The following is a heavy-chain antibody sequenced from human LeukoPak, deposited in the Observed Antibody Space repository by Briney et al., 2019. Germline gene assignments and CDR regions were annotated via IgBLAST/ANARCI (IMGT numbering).Heavy chain of an antibody. J-gene: IGHJ5*02. V-gene: IGHV4-39*07. CDR2: IYYSGST. D-gene: IGHD1-26*01. CDR1: GGSISSSSYY. CDR3: ARVVGAPNWFDP. Sequence: SETLSLTCTVSGGSISSSSYYWGWIRQPPGKGLEWIGSIYYSGSTYYNPFLKSRVTISVDTSKNQFSLKLSSVTATDTALFYCARVVGAPNWFDPWGQGTLVTVSS.